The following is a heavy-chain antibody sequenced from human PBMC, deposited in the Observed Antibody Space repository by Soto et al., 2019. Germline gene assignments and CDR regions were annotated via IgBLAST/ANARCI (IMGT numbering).Heavy chain of an antibody. J-gene: IGHJ6*03. CDR1: GVSIRTYY. Sequence: SETLSLTSTVSGVSIRTYYWSWIRQPPGKGLEWIGYVYYSGNTNYNPSLESQVTISVDTSRNRFSLNLTSATAADTAVYYCARKGAAASYAHYYMDVWGRGTAVT. CDR3: ARKGAAASYAHYYMDV. D-gene: IGHD6-13*01. V-gene: IGHV4-59*01. CDR2: VYYSGNT.